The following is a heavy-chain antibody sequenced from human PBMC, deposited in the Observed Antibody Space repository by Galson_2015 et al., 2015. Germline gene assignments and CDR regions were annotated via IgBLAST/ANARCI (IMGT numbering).Heavy chain of an antibody. Sequence: SLRLSCAASGFAFSSYAMSWVRQAPGKGLEWVSAISGSGGSTYYADSVKGRFTISRDNSKNTLYLQMNSLRAEDTAVYYCAKSPFLPPTTGHHLNYYYYMDVWGKGTTVTVSS. V-gene: IGHV3-23*01. CDR2: ISGSGGST. CDR3: AKSPFLPPTTGHHLNYYYYMDV. D-gene: IGHD4-17*01. J-gene: IGHJ6*03. CDR1: GFAFSSYA.